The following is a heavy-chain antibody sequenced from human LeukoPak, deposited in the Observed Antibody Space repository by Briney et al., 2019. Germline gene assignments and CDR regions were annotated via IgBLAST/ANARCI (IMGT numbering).Heavy chain of an antibody. CDR1: GFTFRSYG. CDR3: AKDTVKVATIRRVPHYMDV. CDR2: ISGSGGST. D-gene: IGHD5-12*01. J-gene: IGHJ6*03. Sequence: PGGSLRLSCAASGFTFRSYGMSWVRQAPGKGLEWVSAISGSGGSTYYADSVKGRFTISRDNSKNTLYLQMNRLRAEDTAVYYCAKDTVKVATIRRVPHYMDVWGKGTTVTISS. V-gene: IGHV3-23*01.